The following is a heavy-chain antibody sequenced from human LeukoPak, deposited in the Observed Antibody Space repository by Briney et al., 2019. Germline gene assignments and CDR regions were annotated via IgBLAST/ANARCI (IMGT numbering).Heavy chain of an antibody. Sequence: GGSLRLSCAASGFISTNAWMSWVRQAPGKGLEWVGRIKSKTDGRATDFAAPVKGRFTISRDDSKNTLYLQMNSLKIEDTAVYYCTTEYRDSSGWYGAFDIWGQGTMVTVSS. V-gene: IGHV3-15*01. CDR2: IKSKTDGRAT. D-gene: IGHD6-19*01. CDR3: TTEYRDSSGWYGAFDI. J-gene: IGHJ3*02. CDR1: GFISTNAW.